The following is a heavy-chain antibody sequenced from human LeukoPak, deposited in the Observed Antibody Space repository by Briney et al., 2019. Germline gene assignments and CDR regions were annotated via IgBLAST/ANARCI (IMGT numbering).Heavy chain of an antibody. CDR2: IYYSGST. V-gene: IGHV4-39*01. CDR1: GGSISSSSYY. J-gene: IGHJ4*02. D-gene: IGHD6-13*01. CDR3: ARHASGRGIFDY. Sequence: SETLSLTCTVSGGSISSSSYYWGWIRQPPGKGLEWIGSIYYSGSTYYNPSLKSRVTISVDTSKNQFSLKLSSVTAADTAVYYCARHASGRGIFDYWGQGTLVTVSS.